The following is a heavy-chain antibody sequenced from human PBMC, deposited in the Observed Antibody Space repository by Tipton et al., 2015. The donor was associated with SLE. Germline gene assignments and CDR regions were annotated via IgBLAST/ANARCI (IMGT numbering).Heavy chain of an antibody. V-gene: IGHV3-23*01. CDR2: ISGSGGST. J-gene: IGHJ4*02. D-gene: IGHD1-1*01. CDR3: ARTLDGLDY. Sequence: SGFTFSSYAMSWVRQALGKGLEWVSAISGSGGSTYYADSVKGRFTISRDNAKNSLYLQMNSLRAEDTAVYYCARTLDGLDYWGQGTLVTVSS. CDR1: GFTFSSYA.